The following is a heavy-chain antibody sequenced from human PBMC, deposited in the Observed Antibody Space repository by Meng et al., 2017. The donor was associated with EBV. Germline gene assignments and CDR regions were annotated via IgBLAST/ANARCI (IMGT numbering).Heavy chain of an antibody. CDR1: GGTFSSYA. D-gene: IGHD6-13*01. Sequence: VQVVRSGAEVKEPGSSVKVSCKASGGTFSSYAISWVRQAPGQGLEWMGGIITIFGTANYAQKFQGRVTITADKSTSTAYMELSSLRSEDTAVYYCARAEIAAAGRLDYWGQGTLVTVSS. V-gene: IGHV1-69*06. CDR2: IITIFGTA. CDR3: ARAEIAAAGRLDY. J-gene: IGHJ4*02.